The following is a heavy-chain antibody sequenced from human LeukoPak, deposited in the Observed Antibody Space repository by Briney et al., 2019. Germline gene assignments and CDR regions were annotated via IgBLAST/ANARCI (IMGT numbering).Heavy chain of an antibody. Sequence: SETLSLTCTVSGGSISSSSYYWGWIRQPPGKGLEWIGNIYYSGSTYYNPSLKSRVTISVDTSKNQFSLRLSSVTAADTAVYYCARFYYDTSGQHYYFDYWGQGTLVTVSS. CDR1: GGSISSSSYY. D-gene: IGHD3-22*01. J-gene: IGHJ4*02. CDR2: IYYSGST. V-gene: IGHV4-39*01. CDR3: ARFYYDTSGQHYYFDY.